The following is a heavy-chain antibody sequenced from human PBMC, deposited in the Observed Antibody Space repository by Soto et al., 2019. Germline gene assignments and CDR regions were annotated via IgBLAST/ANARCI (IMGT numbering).Heavy chain of an antibody. D-gene: IGHD3-10*01. J-gene: IGHJ4*02. V-gene: IGHV3-64D*06. CDR1: GSGFSFSNYA. CDR3: VKGSSAYYYGSGSYSGLDY. CDR2: ISSNGGST. Sequence: GGSLRLSCSVSGSGFSFSNYAMHWVRQAPGKGLEFVSAISSNGGSTYNADSVKGRFTISRDNSKNTLYLQMSSLRAEDTAVYYCVKGSSAYYYGSGSYSGLDYWGQGTLVTVSS.